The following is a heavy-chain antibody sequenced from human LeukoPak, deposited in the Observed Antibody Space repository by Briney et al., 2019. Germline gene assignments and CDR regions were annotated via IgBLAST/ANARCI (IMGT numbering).Heavy chain of an antibody. CDR1: GFTFSSYW. D-gene: IGHD5-12*01. CDR3: ASSPHSGYSGYDYHSTFDY. V-gene: IGHV3-7*01. Sequence: GGSLRLSCAASGFTFSSYWMSWVRQAPGKGLEWVANIKKDGSEKYYVDSVKGRFTISRDNAKKSLYLQMNSLRAEDTAVYYCASSPHSGYSGYDYHSTFDYWGQGTLVTVSS. CDR2: IKKDGSEK. J-gene: IGHJ4*02.